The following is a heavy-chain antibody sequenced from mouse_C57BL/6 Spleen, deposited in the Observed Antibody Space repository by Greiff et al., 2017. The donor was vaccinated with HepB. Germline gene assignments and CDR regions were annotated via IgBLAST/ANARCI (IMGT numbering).Heavy chain of an antibody. CDR3: AREGTTVVGEAMDY. V-gene: IGHV1-81*01. CDR1: GYTFTSYG. CDR2: IYPRSGNT. Sequence: VKVVESGAELARPGASVKLSCKASGYTFTSYGISWVKQRTGQGLEWIGEIYPRSGNTYYNEKFKGKATLTADKSSSTAYMELRSLTSEDSAVYFCAREGTTVVGEAMDYWGQGTSGTVSS. D-gene: IGHD1-1*01. J-gene: IGHJ4*01.